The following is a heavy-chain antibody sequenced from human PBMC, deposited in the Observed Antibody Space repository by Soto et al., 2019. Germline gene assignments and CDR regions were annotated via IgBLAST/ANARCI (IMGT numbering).Heavy chain of an antibody. CDR3: ATLPADYYGEYSHFHY. V-gene: IGHV1-69*12. CDR2: IIPIFGAV. CDR1: GGTFTAYV. D-gene: IGHD4-17*01. Sequence: QVQLVQSGAEVRKPGSSVTVSCEASGGTFTAYVITWVRQAPGQGLEWMGGIIPIFGAVNYAHKFQGRVTITADESTTTVYMELGSLRSEDTAVYYCATLPADYYGEYSHFHYWGQGTLVTVSS. J-gene: IGHJ4*02.